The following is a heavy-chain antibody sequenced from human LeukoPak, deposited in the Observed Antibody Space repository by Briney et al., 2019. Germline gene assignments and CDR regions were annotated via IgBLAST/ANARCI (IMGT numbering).Heavy chain of an antibody. V-gene: IGHV4-34*01. CDR1: GGSFSGYY. CDR3: ARGRAEYYYDSSGLRYRFDY. D-gene: IGHD3-22*01. Sequence: SETLSLTCAVYGGSFSGYYWSWIRQPPVKGLEWIGEINHSGSTNYNPSLKSRVTISVDTSKNQFSLKLSSVTAADTAVYYCARGRAEYYYDSSGLRYRFDYWGQGTLVTVSS. J-gene: IGHJ4*02. CDR2: INHSGST.